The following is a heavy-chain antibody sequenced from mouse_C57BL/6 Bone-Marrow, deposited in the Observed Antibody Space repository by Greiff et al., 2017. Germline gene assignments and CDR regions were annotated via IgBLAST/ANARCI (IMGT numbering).Heavy chain of an antibody. D-gene: IGHD2-4*01. V-gene: IGHV1-64*01. CDR1: GYTFTSYW. Sequence: QVQLQQPGAELVKPGASVKLSCKASGYTFTSYWMHWVKQRPGQGLEWIGMIHPNSGSTNYNEKFTSKATLTVDKSSSTAYMQLSSLTSEDSAVYYGARSRRLPGYFDVWGTGTTVTVSS. J-gene: IGHJ1*03. CDR3: ARSRRLPGYFDV. CDR2: IHPNSGST.